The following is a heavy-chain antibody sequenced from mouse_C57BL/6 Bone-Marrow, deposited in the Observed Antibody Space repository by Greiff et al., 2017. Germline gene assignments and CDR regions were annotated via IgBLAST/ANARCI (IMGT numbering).Heavy chain of an antibody. V-gene: IGHV1-63*01. CDR1: GYTFTNYW. Sequence: VQLQQSGAELVRPGTSVKMSCKASGYTFTNYWIGWAKQRPGHGLEWIGDIYPGGGYTNYNEKFKGKATLTADKSSSTAYMQFSSLTSEDSAIYYGARGNAYGVVYSNCDYWGQGTTLTVSS. D-gene: IGHD2-5*01. CDR3: ARGNAYGVVYSNCDY. CDR2: IYPGGGYT. J-gene: IGHJ2*01.